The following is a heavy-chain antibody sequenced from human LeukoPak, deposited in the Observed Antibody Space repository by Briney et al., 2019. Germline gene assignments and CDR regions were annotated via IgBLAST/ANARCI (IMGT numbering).Heavy chain of an antibody. D-gene: IGHD2-15*01. Sequence: GASVKVSCKASGYTITGYYMHWVRQAPGQGLEWMGWINPNSGGTNYAQKFQGRVTMTRDTSISTAYMELSRLRSDDTAVYYCARGVVVAVTNMDVWGKGTTVTISS. J-gene: IGHJ6*03. CDR1: GYTITGYY. CDR3: ARGVVVAVTNMDV. CDR2: INPNSGGT. V-gene: IGHV1-2*02.